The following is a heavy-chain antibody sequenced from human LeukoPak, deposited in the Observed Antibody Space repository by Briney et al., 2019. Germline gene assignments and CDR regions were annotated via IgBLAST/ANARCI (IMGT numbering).Heavy chain of an antibody. D-gene: IGHD2-15*01. CDR3: ARPSYSYCSGGSCYSGY. J-gene: IGHJ4*02. V-gene: IGHV3-7*04. CDR2: IKQEGREK. CDR1: GLTLSIHG. Sequence: GRPLRLSCAASGLTLSIHGMTWARHAPGRGREWVANIKQEGREKYDVDSVKGRFTISRDNAKNSLYLQLNSLRAEDTAVYYCARPSYSYCSGGSCYSGYWGQGTLVTVSS.